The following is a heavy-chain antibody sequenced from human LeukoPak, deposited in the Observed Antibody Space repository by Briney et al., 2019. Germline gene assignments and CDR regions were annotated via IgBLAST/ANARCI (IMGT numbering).Heavy chain of an antibody. Sequence: SETLSLTCTVSGGSISSYHWSWIRQPPGKGLEWIGYIYYSGNTNYNPSLKSRVTISVDTSKNQFSLKLSSVTAADTAVYYCGRNPRIAAAGLGTFLDYWGQGTLVTVSS. CDR3: GRNPRIAAAGLGTFLDY. J-gene: IGHJ4*02. D-gene: IGHD6-13*01. V-gene: IGHV4-59*12. CDR2: IYYSGNT. CDR1: GGSISSYH.